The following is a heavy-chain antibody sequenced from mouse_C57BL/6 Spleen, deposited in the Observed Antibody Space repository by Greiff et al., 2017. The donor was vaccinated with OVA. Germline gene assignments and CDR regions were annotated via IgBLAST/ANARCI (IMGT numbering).Heavy chain of an antibody. CDR3: ARRGYDYDDFDY. CDR1: GYTFTSYW. CDR2: IHPNSGST. D-gene: IGHD2-4*01. Sequence: VQLKQPGAELVKPGASVKLSCKASGYTFTSYWMHWVKQRPGQGLEWIGMIHPNSGSTNYNEKFKSKATLTVDKSSSTAYMQLSSLTSEDSAVYYCARRGYDYDDFDYWGQGTTLTVSS. V-gene: IGHV1-64*01. J-gene: IGHJ2*01.